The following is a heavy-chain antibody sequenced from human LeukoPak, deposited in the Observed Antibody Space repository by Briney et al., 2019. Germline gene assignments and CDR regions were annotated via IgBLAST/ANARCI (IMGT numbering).Heavy chain of an antibody. Sequence: SETLSLTCTVSGGSLSSYYWSWIRQPPGKGLEWIGYIYYSGSTNYNPSLKSRVTISVDTSKNQFSLKLSSVTAADTAVYYCARERWLVQDYYYMDVWGKGTTVTVSS. D-gene: IGHD6-19*01. J-gene: IGHJ6*03. V-gene: IGHV4-59*01. CDR3: ARERWLVQDYYYMDV. CDR2: IYYSGST. CDR1: GGSLSSYY.